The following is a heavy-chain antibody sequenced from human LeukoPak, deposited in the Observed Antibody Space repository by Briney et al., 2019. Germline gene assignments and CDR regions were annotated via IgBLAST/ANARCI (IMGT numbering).Heavy chain of an antibody. Sequence: PSGTLSLTCAVSGGSISSSNWWSWVRQPPGQGLEWIGEIYHSGSTNYNPSLKSRVTISVDKSKNQFSLKLSSVTAADTAVYYCARGRRIAVAGNASDIWGQGTMVTVSS. CDR3: ARGRRIAVAGNASDI. J-gene: IGHJ3*02. D-gene: IGHD6-19*01. CDR2: IYHSGST. V-gene: IGHV4-4*02. CDR1: GGSISSSNW.